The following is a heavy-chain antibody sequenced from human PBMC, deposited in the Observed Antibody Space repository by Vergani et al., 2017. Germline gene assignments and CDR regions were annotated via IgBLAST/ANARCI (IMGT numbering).Heavy chain of an antibody. CDR1: GGSVSSGIYY. CDR2: IYYSGST. J-gene: IGHJ3*02. D-gene: IGHD3-10*02. V-gene: IGHV4-61*10. Sequence: QVQLQESGPGLVKPSETLSLTCTVSGGSVSSGIYYWSWIRQPAGKGLEWIGYIYYSGSTNYNPSLKSRVTISVDTSKNQFSLKLSAVTDADTAVYYCATGQWSGDAFDIWGQGTMVTVSS. CDR3: ATGQWSGDAFDI.